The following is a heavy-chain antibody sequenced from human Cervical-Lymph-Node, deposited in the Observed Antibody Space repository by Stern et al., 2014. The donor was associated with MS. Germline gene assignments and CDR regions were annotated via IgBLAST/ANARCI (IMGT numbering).Heavy chain of an antibody. CDR1: GFTFSSYG. Sequence: VQLVESGGGVVQPGGSLRLSCAASGFTFSSYGMHWVRQAPGKGLEWVGVIWSDGRNKYYADTVKGRFSMSRDNSKNTLYLQMNSLRAEDTAVYYCARDRHDLGYCSGGSCYLPDYWGQGTLVTVSS. CDR3: ARDRHDLGYCSGGSCYLPDY. V-gene: IGHV3-33*01. D-gene: IGHD2-15*01. CDR2: IWSDGRNK. J-gene: IGHJ4*02.